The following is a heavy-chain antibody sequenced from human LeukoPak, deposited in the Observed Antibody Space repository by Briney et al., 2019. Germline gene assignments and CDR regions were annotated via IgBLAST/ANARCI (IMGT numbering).Heavy chain of an antibody. CDR1: GASISSGSYY. D-gene: IGHD5-12*01. V-gene: IGHV4-61*02. J-gene: IGHJ3*02. CDR2: IYTSAST. CDR3: ATTGLLVAPI. Sequence: PSETLSLTCTVSGASISSGSYYWSWIRQPAGTGLEWIGRIYTSASTNYNPSLKSRVTISVDTAKNQFSLKLSSVTAADTAVYYCATTGLLVAPIWGQGTMVTVSS.